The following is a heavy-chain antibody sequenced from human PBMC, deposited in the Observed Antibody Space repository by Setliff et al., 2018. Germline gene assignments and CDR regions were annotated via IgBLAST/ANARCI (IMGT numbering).Heavy chain of an antibody. CDR2: IIPIFGTA. V-gene: IGHV1-69*05. J-gene: IGHJ5*02. CDR3: ARAPLMVVVPPDAHRFDP. Sequence: ASVKVSCKASGYTFSSYGITWVRQAPGQGLEWMGGIIPIFGTANYAQKFQGRVTITTDESSSTGYMELSSLRSEDTAVYYCARAPLMVVVPPDAHRFDPWGQGTLVTVSS. CDR1: GYTFSSYG. D-gene: IGHD2-2*01.